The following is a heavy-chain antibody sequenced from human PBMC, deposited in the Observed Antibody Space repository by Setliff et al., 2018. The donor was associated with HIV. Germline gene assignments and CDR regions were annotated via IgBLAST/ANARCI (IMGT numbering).Heavy chain of an antibody. J-gene: IGHJ4*02. D-gene: IGHD2-15*01. CDR2: IFWNSGHT. CDR3: ARDFCGSSCSSGYGYFDH. CDR1: GFASNDHA. V-gene: IGHV3-9*02. Sequence: GGSLRLSCAASGFASNDHAIHWVRQIPGKGLEWVSGIFWNSGHTGYADSVKGRFTISRDNAENSLYLQMNSLRAEDTAVYYCARDFCGSSCSSGYGYFDHWGQGTLVTVS.